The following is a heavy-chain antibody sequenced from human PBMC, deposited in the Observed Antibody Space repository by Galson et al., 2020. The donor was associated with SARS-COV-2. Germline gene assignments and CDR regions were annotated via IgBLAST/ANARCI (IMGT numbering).Heavy chain of an antibody. J-gene: IGHJ4*02. CDR2: VNHSGST. Sequence: SQALETLSLTCAVYGGSFSVYSWTWIRQPPGKGLEWIGEVNHSGSTSYNPSLKSRVTMSLDTSKNQFSLKLTSVTAADTAMYFCARGTYGAVAVEYYFDYWGQGTLVTVSS. CDR3: ARGTYGAVAVEYYFDY. D-gene: IGHD6-19*01. V-gene: IGHV4-34*01. CDR1: GGSFSVYS.